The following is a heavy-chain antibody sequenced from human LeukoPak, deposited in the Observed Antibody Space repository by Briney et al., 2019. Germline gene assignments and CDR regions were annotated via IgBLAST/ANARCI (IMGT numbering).Heavy chain of an antibody. D-gene: IGHD1-26*01. Sequence: ASVKVSCKASGYTFTGYYMHWVRPAPGQGLEWMGWINPNSGGTNYAQKFQGRVTMTRDTSISTAYMELSRLRSDDTAVYYCARDHPLYSGSYLGWFDPWGQGTLVTVSS. V-gene: IGHV1-2*02. J-gene: IGHJ5*02. CDR3: ARDHPLYSGSYLGWFDP. CDR2: INPNSGGT. CDR1: GYTFTGYY.